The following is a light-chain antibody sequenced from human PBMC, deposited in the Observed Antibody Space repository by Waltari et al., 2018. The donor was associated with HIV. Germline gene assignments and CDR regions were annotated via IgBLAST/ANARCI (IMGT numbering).Light chain of an antibody. J-gene: IGLJ3*02. V-gene: IGLV2-8*01. CDR3: ASYGGTNDLV. CDR2: EVT. CDR1: SRDLGGYNY. Sequence: QSALTQPPSASGSPGQSVAISCTGPSRDLGGYNYVSWYQQHPGKAPKLMIFEVTKRPSGVPDRFSGSKSGNTASLTVSGLQAEDEADYYCASYGGTNDLVFGGGTKLTVL.